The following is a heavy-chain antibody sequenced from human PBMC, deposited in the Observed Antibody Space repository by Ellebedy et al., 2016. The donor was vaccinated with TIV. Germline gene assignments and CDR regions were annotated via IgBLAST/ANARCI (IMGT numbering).Heavy chain of an antibody. CDR1: GSSTSNYY. CDR2: IYYSGST. Sequence: MPSETLSLTCSVSGSSTSNYYWRWIRQQTGKGLEWIGYIYYSGSTNYNPSLESRVTISVDTSKNQFSLKLSSVTAADTAVYYCAREGRGNSAGMDVWGKGTTVTVSS. CDR3: AREGRGNSAGMDV. V-gene: IGHV4-59*01. J-gene: IGHJ6*04. D-gene: IGHD4-23*01.